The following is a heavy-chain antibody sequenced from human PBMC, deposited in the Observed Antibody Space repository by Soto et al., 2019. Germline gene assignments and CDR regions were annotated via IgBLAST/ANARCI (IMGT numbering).Heavy chain of an antibody. V-gene: IGHV3-23*01. CDR1: GFTFSSYA. J-gene: IGHJ4*02. CDR3: AKPPYPRFFYGDYVGY. CDR2: ISGSGGST. D-gene: IGHD4-17*01. Sequence: EVQLLESGGGLVQPGGSLRLSCAASGFTFSSYAMSWVRQAPGKGLEWVSAISGSGGSTYYADSVKGRFTISRDNSKNTLYLQMNSLRAEDTAVYYCAKPPYPRFFYGDYVGYWGQGTLVTVSS.